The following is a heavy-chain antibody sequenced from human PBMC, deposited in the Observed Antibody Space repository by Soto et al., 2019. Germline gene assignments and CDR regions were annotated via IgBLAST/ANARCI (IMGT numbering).Heavy chain of an antibody. Sequence: GGSLRLSCAASGFTFSSYGMHWVRQAPGKGLEWVAVIWYDGSNKYYADSVKGRFTISRDNSKNTLYLQMNSLRAEDTAVYYCARDRGLAARPILGYYYYYGMDDWVQGTTVTVSS. CDR1: GFTFSSYG. V-gene: IGHV3-33*01. CDR3: ARDRGLAARPILGYYYYYGMDD. J-gene: IGHJ6*02. D-gene: IGHD6-6*01. CDR2: IWYDGSNK.